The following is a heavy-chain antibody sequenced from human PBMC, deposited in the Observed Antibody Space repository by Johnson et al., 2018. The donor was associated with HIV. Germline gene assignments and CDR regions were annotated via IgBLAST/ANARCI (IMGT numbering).Heavy chain of an antibody. CDR3: VRDDSSDYEAFDI. D-gene: IGHD6-19*01. J-gene: IGHJ3*02. V-gene: IGHV3-7*05. CDR1: GFTFTNFW. CDR2: IKQDGSEK. Sequence: VQLVESGGGLVQPGGSLRLSCAASGFTFTNFWMSWVRQAPGKGLEWVADIKQDGSEKYYLDPVKGRFTISRDNARKSLYLQMNNLRAEDTAVYYCVRDDSSDYEAFDIWGQGTMVTVSS.